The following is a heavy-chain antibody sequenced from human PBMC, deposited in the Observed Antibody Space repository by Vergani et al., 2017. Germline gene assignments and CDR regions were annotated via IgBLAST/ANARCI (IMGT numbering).Heavy chain of an antibody. Sequence: EVQLLESGGGLVQPGGSLRLSCAASGFTFSSYEMNWVRQAPGKGLEWVSYISSSGRTIYYADSVKGRFTIPRDNANNSLYLQMNSLRAEDTAVYYCARIPFLELAWWSFDVWGQGTMVTVSS. CDR1: GFTFSSYE. CDR2: ISSSGRTI. J-gene: IGHJ3*01. D-gene: IGHD1-7*01. V-gene: IGHV3-48*03. CDR3: ARIPFLELAWWSFDV.